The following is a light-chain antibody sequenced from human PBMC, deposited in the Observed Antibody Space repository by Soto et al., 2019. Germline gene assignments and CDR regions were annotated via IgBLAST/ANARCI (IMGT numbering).Light chain of an antibody. Sequence: QSVLTQAASVSGSPGQSIAISCTGTSSDVGGYKYVSWYQQHPGKAPKLLISEVSNRPSGVSDRFSGSKSGNTASLTISGLQAEDEADYYCSSFTSSYTFVFGSGTKVTVL. CDR1: SSDVGGYKY. CDR3: SSFTSSYTFV. CDR2: EVS. V-gene: IGLV2-14*01. J-gene: IGLJ1*01.